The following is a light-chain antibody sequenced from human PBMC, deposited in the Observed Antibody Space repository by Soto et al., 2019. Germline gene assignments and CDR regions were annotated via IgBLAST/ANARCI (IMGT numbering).Light chain of an antibody. J-gene: IGLJ2*01. Sequence: QSALTQPASVSGSPGQSITISCTGTSSDVGGYNYVSWYQQHPGKAPKAMIYEVSYRPSGVSNRFSGSKSGNTASLTTSGLQAEDEADYYCSSYTSSSTYVVFGGGTKLTVL. CDR2: EVS. CDR3: SSYTSSSTYVV. CDR1: SSDVGGYNY. V-gene: IGLV2-14*01.